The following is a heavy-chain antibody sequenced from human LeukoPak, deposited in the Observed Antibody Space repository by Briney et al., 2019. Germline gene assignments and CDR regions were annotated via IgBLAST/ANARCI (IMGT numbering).Heavy chain of an antibody. CDR2: TYYRSKWYN. CDR1: GDSVSSNSAA. D-gene: IGHD3-10*01. V-gene: IGHV6-1*01. Sequence: SQTLSLTCAISGDSVSSNSAAWNWIRQSPSRGLEWLGRTYYRSKWYNDYAVSVKSRITINPDTSKNQFSLQLNSVTPEDTAVYYCARGAVLTMVRGRGRYNWFDPWGQGTLVTVSS. J-gene: IGHJ5*02. CDR3: ARGAVLTMVRGRGRYNWFDP.